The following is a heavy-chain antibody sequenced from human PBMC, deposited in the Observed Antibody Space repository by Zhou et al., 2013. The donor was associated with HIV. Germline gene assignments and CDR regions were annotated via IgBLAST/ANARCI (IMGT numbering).Heavy chain of an antibody. D-gene: IGHD3-10*01. J-gene: IGHJ4*02. Sequence: QVQVQQWGAGLLKPSETLSLTCAVYGGSFSGYYWSWIRQPPGKGLEWIGEINHSGGTNYNPSLKSRVTISVGTSKNQFSLKLTSVTAADTAVYYCASYYGSGTYQGFDFWGQGNPGHRLL. V-gene: IGHV4-34*01. CDR3: ASYYGSGTYQGFDF. CDR1: GGSFSGYY. CDR2: INHSGGT.